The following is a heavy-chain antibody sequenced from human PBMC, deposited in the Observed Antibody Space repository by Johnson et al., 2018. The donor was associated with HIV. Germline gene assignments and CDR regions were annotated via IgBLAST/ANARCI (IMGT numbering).Heavy chain of an antibody. Sequence: QVQLVEYGGGLVQPGGSLRLSCAVSGVIFSDYYMSWIRQAPGKGLEWVSYISSSGGTKYYADSLKGRFTISRDNAKNSLYLQMNSLRVEDTAVYYCARGGGRSDFDIWGQGTRVSVSS. J-gene: IGHJ3*02. D-gene: IGHD3-16*01. V-gene: IGHV3-11*04. CDR3: ARGGGRSDFDI. CDR2: ISSSGGTK. CDR1: GVIFSDYY.